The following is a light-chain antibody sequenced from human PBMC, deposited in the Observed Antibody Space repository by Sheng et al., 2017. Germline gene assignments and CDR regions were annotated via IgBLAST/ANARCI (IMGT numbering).Light chain of an antibody. CDR3: GTWDSSLSAGV. Sequence: QSALTQPASVSGSPGQSITISCIGTSSDVGSWDFVSWFQKYPGQAPKLIIYDVSKRPSGVPDRFSGSKSGNTASLTISGLQAEDEADYYCGTWDSSLSAGVFGGGTKLTVL. V-gene: IGLV2-14*02. CDR2: DVS. CDR1: SSDVGSWDF. J-gene: IGLJ2*01.